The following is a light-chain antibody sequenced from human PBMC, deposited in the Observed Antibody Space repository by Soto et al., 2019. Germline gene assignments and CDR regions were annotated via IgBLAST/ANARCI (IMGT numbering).Light chain of an antibody. J-gene: IGLJ2*01. V-gene: IGLV3-21*04. CDR3: QVWDSSSDHPV. Sequence: SYELTQPPSVSVAPGKTASITCGGDNIGSNSVHWYQQKPGQAPVLVINHDSDRPSGIPERFSGSNYGNTATLTISRVEAGDEADYYCQVWDSSSDHPVFGGGTKVTVL. CDR2: HDS. CDR1: NIGSNS.